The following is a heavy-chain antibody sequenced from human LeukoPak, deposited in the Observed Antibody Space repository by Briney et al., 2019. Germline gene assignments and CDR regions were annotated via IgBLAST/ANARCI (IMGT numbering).Heavy chain of an antibody. CDR2: TRHDDSDK. V-gene: IGHV3-30*02. CDR3: AKDMRSGWCNWFDP. J-gene: IGHJ5*02. CDR1: GFTFNDYG. Sequence: PRGSLRLSCAASGFTFNDYGMHWVRQAPGKGLEWVAFTRHDDSDKQYGDSVKGRFTISRDNSRNTLYLQMNSLRPEDTAVYFCAKDMRSGWCNWFDPWGQGTLVTVSS. D-gene: IGHD6-19*01.